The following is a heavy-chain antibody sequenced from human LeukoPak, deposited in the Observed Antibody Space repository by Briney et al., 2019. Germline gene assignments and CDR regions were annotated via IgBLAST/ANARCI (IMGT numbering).Heavy chain of an antibody. Sequence: GGSLRLSCAASGFTFSSYAMSWVRQAPGKGLNWVSGISGSGGSTYYADSVKGRFTISRDNSDNTLYLQMNSLRAEDTAVYYCAKDRRVTNYDSSGFDYWGQGTLVTVSS. CDR3: AKDRRVTNYDSSGFDY. V-gene: IGHV3-23*01. J-gene: IGHJ4*02. D-gene: IGHD3-22*01. CDR1: GFTFSSYA. CDR2: ISGSGGST.